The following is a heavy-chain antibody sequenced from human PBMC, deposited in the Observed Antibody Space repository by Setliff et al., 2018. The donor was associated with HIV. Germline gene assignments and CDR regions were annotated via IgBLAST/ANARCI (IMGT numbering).Heavy chain of an antibody. J-gene: IGHJ2*01. CDR3: AREGGQGYSGSGSFYHRNFDL. V-gene: IGHV4-39*07. D-gene: IGHD3-10*01. CDR2: ISYTVTT. CDR1: GVSISSSVYY. Sequence: SETLSLTCTVSGVSISSSVYYWGWIRQSPGKGLEWIGAISYTVTTYYNRSLKRRVTISADTSKNRFSLRLRSVTAADTALYYCAREGGQGYSGSGSFYHRNFDLWGRGTLVTVSS.